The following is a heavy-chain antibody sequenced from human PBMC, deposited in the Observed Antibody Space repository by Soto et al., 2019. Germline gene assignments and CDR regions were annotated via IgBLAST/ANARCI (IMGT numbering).Heavy chain of an antibody. CDR1: GDSINNGDCY. J-gene: IGHJ3*02. D-gene: IGHD4-17*01. V-gene: IGHV4-31*03. CDR3: AREKEDDSGDYNAFDI. Sequence: QVQLQESGPGLVKPSQTLSLTCTVSGDSINNGDCYWSWLRQLPGKGLEWIGYIYYSGTKYYKPSLKSRVSMSVSTSKNQFSLNLTSVTAAATAVYYCAREKEDDSGDYNAFDIWGQGNVVTASS. CDR2: IYYSGTK.